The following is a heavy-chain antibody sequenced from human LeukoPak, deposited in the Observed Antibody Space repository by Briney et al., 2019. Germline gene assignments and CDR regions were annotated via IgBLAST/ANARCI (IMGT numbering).Heavy chain of an antibody. V-gene: IGHV3-66*01. D-gene: IGHD1-7*01. J-gene: IGHJ3*02. CDR3: ARDSWNYQDGAALDI. Sequence: GGSLRLSCSVSGFIVSSNYMSWVRQAPGKGLEYVSVIYTDGRTYYADSVKGRFIISRDNSRNTLYLQMNSLRAEDTAVYYCARDSWNYQDGAALDIWGQGTMVAVSS. CDR2: IYTDGRT. CDR1: GFIVSSNY.